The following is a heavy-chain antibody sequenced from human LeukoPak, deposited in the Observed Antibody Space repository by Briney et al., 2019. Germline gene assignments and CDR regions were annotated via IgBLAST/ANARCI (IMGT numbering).Heavy chain of an antibody. CDR3: AKGIGYSSPKLHFDY. D-gene: IGHD6-13*01. V-gene: IGHV3-53*01. Sequence: GGSLRLSCAASGFTVSTNYMSWVRQAPGKGLEWVSVIYSDGRTYYADSVKGRFTISRDNSKNTLYLQMNSLRAEDTAVYYCAKGIGYSSPKLHFDYWGQGTLVTVSS. J-gene: IGHJ4*02. CDR2: IYSDGRT. CDR1: GFTVSTNY.